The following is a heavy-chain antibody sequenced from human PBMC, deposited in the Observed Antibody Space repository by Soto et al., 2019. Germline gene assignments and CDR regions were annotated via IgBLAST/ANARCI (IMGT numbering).Heavy chain of an antibody. CDR2: IYWDDDK. Sequence: QITLKESGPTLVKPTQTLTLTCTFSGFSLSTSGVGVGWIRQPPGKALEWLALIYWDDDKRYSPSLKSRLTITKXTXKXXVVLTMTNMDPVDTATYDCAHSLIPNWGSRGAFDYWGQGTLVTVSS. V-gene: IGHV2-5*02. CDR1: GFSLSTSGVG. J-gene: IGHJ4*02. CDR3: AHSLIPNWGSRGAFDY. D-gene: IGHD7-27*01.